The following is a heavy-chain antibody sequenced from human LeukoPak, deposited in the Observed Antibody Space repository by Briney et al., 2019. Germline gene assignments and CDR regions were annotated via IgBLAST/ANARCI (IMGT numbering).Heavy chain of an antibody. Sequence: GGSLRLSCAASGFTFSSYEMNWVRQAPGKGLEWVSYISSSGSTIYYADSGKGRFTISRDNAKNSLYLQMNSLRAEDTAVYYCASFFGVVTTYYYYYGMDVWGQGTTVTVSS. V-gene: IGHV3-48*03. CDR3: ASFFGVVTTYYYYYGMDV. CDR2: ISSSGSTI. CDR1: GFTFSSYE. J-gene: IGHJ6*02. D-gene: IGHD3-3*01.